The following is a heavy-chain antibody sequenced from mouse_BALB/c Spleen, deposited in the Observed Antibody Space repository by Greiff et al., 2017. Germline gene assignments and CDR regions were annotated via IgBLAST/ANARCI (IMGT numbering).Heavy chain of an antibody. D-gene: IGHD2-3*01. CDR2: IDPANGNT. J-gene: IGHJ3*01. CDR3: ARGEDGYYGLAY. Sequence: VQLQQSGAELVKPGASVKLSCTASGFNIKDTYMHWVKQRPEQGLEWIGRIDPANGNTKYDPKFQGKATITADTSSNTAYLQLSSLTSEDTAVYYCARGEDGYYGLAYWGQGTLVTVSA. V-gene: IGHV14-3*02. CDR1: GFNIKDTY.